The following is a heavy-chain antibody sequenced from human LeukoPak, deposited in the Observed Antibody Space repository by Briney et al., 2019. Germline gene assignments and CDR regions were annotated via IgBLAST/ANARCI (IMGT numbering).Heavy chain of an antibody. D-gene: IGHD3-10*01. V-gene: IGHV3-23*01. CDR3: ARDTVELGGLVY. Sequence: PGGSLRLSCAASGFTFSSYAMSWVRQAPGKGLEWVSAISGSGGSTYYADSVKGRFTISRDNSKNTLYLQMNSLRAEDMAVYYCARDTVELGGLVYWGQGTLVTVSS. J-gene: IGHJ4*02. CDR1: GFTFSSYA. CDR2: ISGSGGST.